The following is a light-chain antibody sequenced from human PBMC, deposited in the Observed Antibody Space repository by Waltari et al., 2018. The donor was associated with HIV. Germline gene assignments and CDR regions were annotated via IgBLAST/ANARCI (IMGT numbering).Light chain of an antibody. Sequence: EIVLTQSPATLSLSPGERATLSCRASQDISSHLAWFQQKPGQAPRLLIYDTSNRATGIPSRFSGSGSGTDFTLTISSLEPEDFAVYHCQQRSAWPLTFGGGTVVDVK. V-gene: IGKV3-11*01. J-gene: IGKJ4*01. CDR3: QQRSAWPLT. CDR2: DTS. CDR1: QDISSH.